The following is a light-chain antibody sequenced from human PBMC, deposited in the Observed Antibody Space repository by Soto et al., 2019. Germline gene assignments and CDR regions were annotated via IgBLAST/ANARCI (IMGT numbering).Light chain of an antibody. CDR2: SSN. V-gene: IGLV1-47*02. CDR3: AAWDDSLSVYV. Sequence: QSVLTQPPSASGTPGQRVTIYCSGSSSNIGSNYVYWYQQLPGTAPKLLIYSSNQRPSGVPDRFSGSKSGTSASLAISGLRSEDEADYYCAAWDDSLSVYVFGTGTKVTVL. J-gene: IGLJ1*01. CDR1: SSNIGSNY.